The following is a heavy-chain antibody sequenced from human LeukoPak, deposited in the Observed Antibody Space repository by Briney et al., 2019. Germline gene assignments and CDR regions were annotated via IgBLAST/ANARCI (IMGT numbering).Heavy chain of an antibody. CDR3: ARATGTWGHDGFDI. V-gene: IGHV1-18*01. CDR1: GYTFISHG. D-gene: IGHD3-16*01. J-gene: IGHJ3*02. Sequence: ASVTASCTAYGYTFISHGISWVRQAPGQGLEWMGWISGSSSNTNYAQRLQGRVTMTTDTSTTTAYMELRSLRSDDTAVYYCARATGTWGHDGFDIWGQGTMVTVSS. CDR2: ISGSSSNT.